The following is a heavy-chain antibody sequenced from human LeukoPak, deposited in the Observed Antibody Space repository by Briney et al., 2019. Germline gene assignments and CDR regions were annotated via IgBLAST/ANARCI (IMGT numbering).Heavy chain of an antibody. CDR3: ARGIGSTTVTAYYLDY. CDR1: GYTLTELS. CDR2: FDPEDGET. V-gene: IGHV1-24*01. J-gene: IGHJ4*02. Sequence: GASVKVSCKVSGYTLTELSMHWVRQAPGKGLEWMGGFDPEDGETIYAQKFQGRFTMTEDTSTDTAYMELSSLRSDDMAVYYCARGIGSTTVTAYYLDYWGQGTLVTVSS. D-gene: IGHD4-17*01.